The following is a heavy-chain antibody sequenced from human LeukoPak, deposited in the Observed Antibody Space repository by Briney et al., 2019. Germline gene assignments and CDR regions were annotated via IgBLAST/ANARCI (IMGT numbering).Heavy chain of an antibody. CDR1: GFTFSSYG. CDR3: ARDRGSYYAIYYFDY. CDR2: ISYDGSNK. D-gene: IGHD1-26*01. V-gene: IGHV3-30*19. Sequence: GGSLRLSCAASGFTFSSYGMHWVRQAPGKGLEWVAVISYDGSNKYYADSVKGRFTISRDNSKNTLYLQMNSLRAEDTAVYYCARDRGSYYAIYYFDYWGQGTLVTVSS. J-gene: IGHJ4*02.